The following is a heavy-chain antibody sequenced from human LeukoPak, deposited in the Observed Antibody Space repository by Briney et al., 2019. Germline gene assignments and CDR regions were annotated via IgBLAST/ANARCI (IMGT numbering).Heavy chain of an antibody. J-gene: IGHJ4*02. CDR1: GFTFSSYA. V-gene: IGHV3-30-3*01. Sequence: PGRSLRLSCAASGFTFSSYAMHWVRQAPGKGLEWVAVISYDGSNKYYADSVKGRFTISRDNSKNTLYLQMNSLRAEDTAVYYCAREAPLSSVGSRGYFDYWGQGTLVTVSS. D-gene: IGHD1-26*01. CDR2: ISYDGSNK. CDR3: AREAPLSSVGSRGYFDY.